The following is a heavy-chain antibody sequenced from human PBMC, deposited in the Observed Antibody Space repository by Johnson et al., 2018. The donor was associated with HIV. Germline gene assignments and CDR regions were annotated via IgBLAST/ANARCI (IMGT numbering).Heavy chain of an antibody. CDR1: GFTFSSYW. D-gene: IGHD2-21*01. CDR3: ARGGGDCGGDCFLGAFDI. J-gene: IGHJ3*02. Sequence: VQLVESGGGVVQPGRSLRLSCAASGFTFSSYWMHWVRQAPGKGLEWVSYISSSGSTRYYADSVKGRFTISTDNAKNSLYLQMHSLRAEDTALYYCARGGGDCGGDCFLGAFDIWGQGTMVTVSS. CDR2: ISSSGSTR. V-gene: IGHV3-48*04.